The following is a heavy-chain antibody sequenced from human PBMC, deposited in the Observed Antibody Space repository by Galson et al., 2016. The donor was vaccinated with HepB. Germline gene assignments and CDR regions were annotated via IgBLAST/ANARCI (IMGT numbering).Heavy chain of an antibody. CDR2: INEDGSDS. CDR1: GFSFNDYW. CDR3: ARDLGTYTHYGVY. V-gene: IGHV3-7*01. J-gene: IGHJ4*02. D-gene: IGHD3-10*01. Sequence: SLRLSCAASGFSFNDYWLSWVRQAPGKGLEWVANINEDGSDSRYVDSVRGRFTISRDNDKKSLYLDMDGPRADDTAIYYCARDLGTYTHYGVYWGQGALVTVSS.